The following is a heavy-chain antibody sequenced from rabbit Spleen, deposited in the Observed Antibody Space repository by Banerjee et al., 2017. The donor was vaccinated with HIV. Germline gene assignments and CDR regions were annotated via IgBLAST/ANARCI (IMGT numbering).Heavy chain of an antibody. J-gene: IGHJ4*01. V-gene: IGHV1S45*01. Sequence: QEQLEESGGDLVKPEGSLTLTCTASGFDFRRYYLSWVRQAPGKGLEWIACINIVTGKSVYASWAKGRFIMSRTSSTKVTLQMTSLTAADTATYFCARDLVAVIGWNFNLWGPGTLVTVS. CDR2: INIVTGKS. CDR1: GFDFRRYYL. D-gene: IGHD1-1*01. CDR3: ARDLVAVIGWNFNL.